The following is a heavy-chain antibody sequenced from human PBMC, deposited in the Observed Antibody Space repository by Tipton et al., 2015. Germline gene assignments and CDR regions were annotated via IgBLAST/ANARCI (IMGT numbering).Heavy chain of an antibody. CDR2: INLDGNEN. CDR1: EFTVGNYW. J-gene: IGHJ1*01. CDR3: VRDGPPDSPTSGFFQY. D-gene: IGHD2/OR15-2a*01. V-gene: IGHV3-7*01. Sequence: SLRLSCVGSEFTVGNYWMTWVRQAPGKGLEWVANINLDGNENYYIDSVRGRFTISRDNAKNSLDLQMNSLRAEDTAVYYCVRDGPPDSPTSGFFQYWGQGNLVTVSS.